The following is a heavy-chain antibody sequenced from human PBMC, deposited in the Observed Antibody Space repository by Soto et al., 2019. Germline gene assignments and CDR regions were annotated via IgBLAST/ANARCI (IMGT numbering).Heavy chain of an antibody. CDR3: ARSLLDEYSSSWRSAYYGMDV. CDR2: INPNSGGT. J-gene: IGHJ6*02. CDR1: GFTFSAYY. Sequence: GASVKVSCKASGFTFSAYYIYWVRQAPGQGLEWIGWINPNSGGTNNAQKFQGRVTMTRDTSTSTVYMELSALISDDTAVYYCARSLLDEYSSSWRSAYYGMDVWGQGTTVNVSS. V-gene: IGHV1-2*02. D-gene: IGHD6-13*01.